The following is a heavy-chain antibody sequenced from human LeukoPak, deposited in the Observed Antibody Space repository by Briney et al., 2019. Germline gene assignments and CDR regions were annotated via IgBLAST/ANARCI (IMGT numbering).Heavy chain of an antibody. V-gene: IGHV3-21*01. CDR1: GFTSSSYS. CDR3: ARAAIAATGKYWFDP. CDR2: ISGSSSYI. Sequence: GGSLRLSCAASGFTSSSYSMNWVRQAPGKGLEWVSSISGSSSYIYYADSVTGRFTISRDNAKNSLYLQMNSLRAEDTAVYYCARAAIAATGKYWFDPWGQGTLVTVSS. J-gene: IGHJ5*02. D-gene: IGHD6-13*01.